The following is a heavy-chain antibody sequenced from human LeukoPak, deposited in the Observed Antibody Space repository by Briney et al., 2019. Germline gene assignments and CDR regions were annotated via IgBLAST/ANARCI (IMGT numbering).Heavy chain of an antibody. D-gene: IGHD3-10*01. CDR1: GFSLSTSGVG. CDR3: AHRRGGSGKYYFDY. V-gene: IGHV2-5*02. Sequence: SGPTLVKPTQTLTLTCTFSGFSLSTSGVGVGWIRQPPGKALEWLALIYWDDDMLYSPSLKSRLTITKDTSKNQVVLTMTNMGPVDTATYYCAHRRGGSGKYYFDYWGQGTLVTVSS. J-gene: IGHJ4*02. CDR2: IYWDDDM.